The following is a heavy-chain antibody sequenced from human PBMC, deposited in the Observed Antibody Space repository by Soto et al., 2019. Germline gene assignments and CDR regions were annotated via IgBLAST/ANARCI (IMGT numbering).Heavy chain of an antibody. CDR2: ISYDGSNK. V-gene: IGHV3-30*18. J-gene: IGHJ1*01. CDR1: GFTFSSYG. Sequence: QVQLVESGGGVVQPGRSLRLSCAASGFTFSSYGMHWVRQAPGKGLEWVAVISYDGSNKYYADSVKGRFTISRDNSKNTLYLQMNSLRAEDTAVYYCAKDLLSSSSPWGQGTLVTVSS. CDR3: AKDLLSSSSP.